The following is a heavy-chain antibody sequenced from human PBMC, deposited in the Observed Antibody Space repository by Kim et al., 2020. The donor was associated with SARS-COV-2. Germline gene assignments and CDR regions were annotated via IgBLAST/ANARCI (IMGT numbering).Heavy chain of an antibody. V-gene: IGHV3-53*01. CDR3: ARESGSGSYYVH. D-gene: IGHD1-26*01. CDR1: GFTVSSNY. J-gene: IGHJ4*02. Sequence: GGSLRLSCAASGFTVSSNYMSWVRLAPGKGLEWVSVIYSGGSTYYADSVKGRFTISRDNSKNTLYLQMNSLRAEDTAVYYCARESGSGSYYVHWGQGTLVTVSS. CDR2: IYSGGST.